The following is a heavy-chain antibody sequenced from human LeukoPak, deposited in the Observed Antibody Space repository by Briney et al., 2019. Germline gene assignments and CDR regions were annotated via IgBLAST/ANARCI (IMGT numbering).Heavy chain of an antibody. V-gene: IGHV3-30*04. CDR3: ARDGVAYCGGDCYPPHPIHGMDV. J-gene: IGHJ6*02. Sequence: GGSLRLSCAASGFTFSSYAMHWVRQAPGKGLEWVAVISYDGSNKYYADSVKGRFTISRDNFKNTLYPQMNSLRAEDTAVYYCARDGVAYCGGDCYPPHPIHGMDVWGQGTTVTVSS. CDR2: ISYDGSNK. CDR1: GFTFSSYA. D-gene: IGHD2-21*02.